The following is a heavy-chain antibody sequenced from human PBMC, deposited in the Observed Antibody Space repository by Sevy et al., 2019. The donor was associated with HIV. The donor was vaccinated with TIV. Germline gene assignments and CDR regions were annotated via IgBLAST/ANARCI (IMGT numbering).Heavy chain of an antibody. CDR2: SGNT. CDR3: ARGGPNQQQLDYFDY. CDR1: GVSISPYY. D-gene: IGHD6-13*01. V-gene: IGHV4-59*01. Sequence: SETLSLTCTVSGVSISPYYWDWIRQPPGKGLECIGFSGNTNYNPSLKTRVTTSVDTSKNQFSLKLSSVTAADTAIYYCARGGPNQQQLDYFDYWGQGTLVTVSS. J-gene: IGHJ4*02.